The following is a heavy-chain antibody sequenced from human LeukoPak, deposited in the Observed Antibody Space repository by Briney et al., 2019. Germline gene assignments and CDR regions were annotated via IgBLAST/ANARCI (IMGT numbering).Heavy chain of an antibody. CDR3: ARGGGRDIVVVPAAISRHYYFDY. Sequence: SETLSLTCTVSGGSISSGDYYWSWIRQPPGKGLEWIGYIYYSGSTYYNPSLKSRVTISVDTSKNQFSLKLSSATAADTAVYYCARGGGRDIVVVPAAISRHYYFDYWGQGTLVTVSS. CDR1: GGSISSGDYY. CDR2: IYYSGST. D-gene: IGHD2-2*02. V-gene: IGHV4-30-4*08. J-gene: IGHJ4*02.